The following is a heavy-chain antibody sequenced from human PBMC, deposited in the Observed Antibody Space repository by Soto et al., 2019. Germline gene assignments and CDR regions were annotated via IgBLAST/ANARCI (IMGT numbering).Heavy chain of an antibody. V-gene: IGHV1-69*01. D-gene: IGHD3-10*01. CDR2: IFGTP. J-gene: IGHJ6*02. Sequence: QVQLVQSGAEVKKPGSTVKVSCKTSGDILRSYALTWVRQAPGQGLEFMGSIFGTPHYAHKFQGRVTITADDFTTTVYMELSNLRSEDTAVYYCARDPNIPMVSEFFGMDVWGQGTTVTVAS. CDR3: ARDPNIPMVSEFFGMDV. CDR1: GDILRSYA.